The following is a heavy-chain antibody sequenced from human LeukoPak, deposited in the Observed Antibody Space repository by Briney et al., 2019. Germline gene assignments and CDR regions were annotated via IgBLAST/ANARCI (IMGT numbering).Heavy chain of an antibody. D-gene: IGHD1-26*01. Sequence: GASVKVSCKASGYTFTGYYMHWVRQAPGQGLEWMGWINPNSGGTNYAQKFQGRVTMTRDTSISTAYMELSRLRSDDTAVYYCARDRGAIVGATIGWFDPWGQGTLVTVSS. CDR3: ARDRGAIVGATIGWFDP. CDR1: GYTFTGYY. CDR2: INPNSGGT. V-gene: IGHV1-2*02. J-gene: IGHJ5*02.